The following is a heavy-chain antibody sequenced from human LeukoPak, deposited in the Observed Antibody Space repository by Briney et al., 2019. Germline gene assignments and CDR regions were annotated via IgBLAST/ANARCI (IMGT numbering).Heavy chain of an antibody. Sequence: ASVKVSCKASGYTFTSYYMHWVRQAPGQGLEWMGIINPSGGSTSYAQKFQGRVTMTRDTSTSTVYMELSSLRSEDTAVYYCARDRLIGPIHYYDSSGSRGFDYWGQGTLATVSS. V-gene: IGHV1-46*01. CDR3: ARDRLIGPIHYYDSSGSRGFDY. J-gene: IGHJ4*02. CDR1: GYTFTSYY. CDR2: INPSGGST. D-gene: IGHD3-22*01.